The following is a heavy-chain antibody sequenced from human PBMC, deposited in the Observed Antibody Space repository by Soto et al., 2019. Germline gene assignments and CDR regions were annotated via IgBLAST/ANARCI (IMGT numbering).Heavy chain of an antibody. V-gene: IGHV1-18*01. CDR3: ARGPYYYDSSGYPAPDY. CDR1: GYTFTSYG. Sequence: ASVKVSCKASGYTFTSYGISWVRQAPGQGLEWMGWISAYNGNTNYAQKLQGRVTMTTDTSTSTAYMALRSLRSDDTAVYYCARGPYYYDSSGYPAPDYWGQGTLVTVSS. CDR2: ISAYNGNT. D-gene: IGHD3-22*01. J-gene: IGHJ4*02.